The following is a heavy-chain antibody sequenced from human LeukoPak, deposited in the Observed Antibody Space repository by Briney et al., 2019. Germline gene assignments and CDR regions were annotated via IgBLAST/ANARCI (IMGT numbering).Heavy chain of an antibody. V-gene: IGHV3-7*05. D-gene: IGHD1-1*01. Sequence: GGSLRLSCAASGFTFSNYGMIWVRQAPGKGLEWVGNIKQDGSEKRYVDSVRGRFSISRDNAQTSLYLQMNRLRAEDTAVYYCARASDPLLQLTWGQGTLVTVSS. CDR1: GFTFSNYG. J-gene: IGHJ5*02. CDR2: IKQDGSEK. CDR3: ARASDPLLQLT.